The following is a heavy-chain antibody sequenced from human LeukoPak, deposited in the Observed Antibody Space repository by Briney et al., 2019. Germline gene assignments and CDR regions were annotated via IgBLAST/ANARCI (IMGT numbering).Heavy chain of an antibody. CDR2: ISSSSSYI. V-gene: IGHV3-21*01. D-gene: IGHD3-22*01. CDR3: ARAASMIVVVIPNWFDP. J-gene: IGHJ5*02. Sequence: PGGSLRLSCAASGFTFSSYSMNWVRQAPGKGLEWVSSISSSSSYIYYADSVKGRFTISRDNAKNSLYLQMDSLRAEDTAVYYCARAASMIVVVIPNWFDPWGQGTLVTVSS. CDR1: GFTFSSYS.